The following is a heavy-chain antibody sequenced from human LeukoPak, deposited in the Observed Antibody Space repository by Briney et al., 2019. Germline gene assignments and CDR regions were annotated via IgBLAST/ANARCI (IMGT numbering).Heavy chain of an antibody. CDR1: GGSISSYY. D-gene: IGHD4-17*01. CDR3: ARGGVYYGDYTI. V-gene: IGHV4-4*07. Sequence: SETLSLTCTVSGGSISSYYWSWIRQPAGKGLEWIGRIYISGSTNYNPSLKSRVTISVDTSKNQFSLKLSSVTAADTAVYYCARGGVYYGDYTIWGQGTLVTVSS. CDR2: IYISGST. J-gene: IGHJ4*02.